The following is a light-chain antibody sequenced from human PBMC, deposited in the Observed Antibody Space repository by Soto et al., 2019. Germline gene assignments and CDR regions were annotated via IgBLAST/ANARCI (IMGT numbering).Light chain of an antibody. CDR2: KAS. Sequence: DIQMTQSPSTLSASVGDRVTITCRASQSISSYLAWYQQKPGKAPKLLIYKASSLESGVPSRFSGSGSGTEFTLTISSLQPDDFATYYCQQYNSGGTFGPGTKVEIK. J-gene: IGKJ1*01. CDR3: QQYNSGGT. V-gene: IGKV1-5*03. CDR1: QSISSY.